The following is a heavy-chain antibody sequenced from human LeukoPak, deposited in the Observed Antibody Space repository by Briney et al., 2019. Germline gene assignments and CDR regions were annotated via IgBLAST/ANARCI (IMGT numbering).Heavy chain of an antibody. CDR3: AKGHDYELDY. Sequence: PGGSLRLSCAASGSTFRNYGMHWVRQAPGKGLEWVAFIRYDGSEKYYADSVKGRFSFSRDNSKSTLYLQMSSLRAEDTAVYYCAKGHDYELDYWGQGTLVTVAS. D-gene: IGHD3-22*01. V-gene: IGHV3-30*02. J-gene: IGHJ4*02. CDR2: IRYDGSEK. CDR1: GSTFRNYG.